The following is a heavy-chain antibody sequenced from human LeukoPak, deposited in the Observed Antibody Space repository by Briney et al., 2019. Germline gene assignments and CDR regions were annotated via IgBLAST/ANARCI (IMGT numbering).Heavy chain of an antibody. CDR3: ARAYDYVWGSYSALYFDY. CDR2: INHSGST. Sequence: KPSETLSLTCAVYGGSFSGYYWSWIRQPPGKGLEWIGEINHSGSTNYNPSLKSRVTISVDTSKNQFSLKLRSVTAADTAVYYCARAYDYVWGSYSALYFDYWGQGTLVTVSS. V-gene: IGHV4-34*01. D-gene: IGHD3-16*01. CDR1: GGSFSGYY. J-gene: IGHJ4*02.